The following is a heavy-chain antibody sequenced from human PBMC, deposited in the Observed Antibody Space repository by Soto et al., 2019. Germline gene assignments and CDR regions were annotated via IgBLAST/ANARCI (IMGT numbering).Heavy chain of an antibody. D-gene: IGHD6-13*01. V-gene: IGHV4-34*01. J-gene: IGHJ6*03. CDR1: GGSFSGYY. CDR3: ARSREQLVRSYYYYYMDV. Sequence: QVQLQQWGAGLLKPSETLSLTCAVYGGSFSGYYWSWIRQPPGKGLEWIGEINHSGSTNYNPSLKCRVTISVDTSKNQFSLKLSSVTAAYTAVYYCARSREQLVRSYYYYYMDVWGKGTTVTVAS. CDR2: INHSGST.